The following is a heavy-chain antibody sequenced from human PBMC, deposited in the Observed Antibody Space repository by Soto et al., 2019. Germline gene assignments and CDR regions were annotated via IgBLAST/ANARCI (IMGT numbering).Heavy chain of an antibody. CDR1: VITFVSRA. CDR3: VRGPQDSYPGSRIFDF. D-gene: IGHD3-10*01. V-gene: IGHV3-23*01. J-gene: IGHJ4*02. CDR2: ITDNGGDS. Sequence: GGSLRLCCGASVITFVSRAMSWVRQAPGEGLGWVSPITDNGGDSKYADSVRGRFTISRDNSKKILYLQMSNLRAEDSAVYYCVRGPQDSYPGSRIFDFWGRGTLVTVSS.